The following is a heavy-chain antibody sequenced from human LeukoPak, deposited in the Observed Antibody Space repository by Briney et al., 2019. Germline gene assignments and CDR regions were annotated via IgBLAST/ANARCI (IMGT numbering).Heavy chain of an antibody. CDR2: IYYSGST. J-gene: IGHJ6*02. CDR3: ARDSCSGGSCYFLGMDV. CDR1: GGSISSGGYY. D-gene: IGHD2-15*01. Sequence: SETLSLTCTVSGGSISSGGYYWSWIRQHPGKGLEWIGYIYYSGSTYYNPSLKSRVTISVDTSKNQFSLKLSSVTAADTAVYYCARDSCSGGSCYFLGMDVWGQGTTVTVSS. V-gene: IGHV4-31*03.